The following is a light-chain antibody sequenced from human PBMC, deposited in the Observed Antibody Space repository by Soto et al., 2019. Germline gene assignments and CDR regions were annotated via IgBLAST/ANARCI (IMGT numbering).Light chain of an antibody. J-gene: IGKJ3*01. CDR1: QSVDRD. CDR3: QQYGGSPFT. V-gene: IGKV3-15*01. Sequence: EVVLTQSPATLSLSLGEVATLSCRASQSVDRDLAWYRQRPGQPPSLLIHGASTRATGVPARFSGSGSETEFALTISRLETDDSAVYYCQQYGGSPFTFGPGTKVDIK. CDR2: GAS.